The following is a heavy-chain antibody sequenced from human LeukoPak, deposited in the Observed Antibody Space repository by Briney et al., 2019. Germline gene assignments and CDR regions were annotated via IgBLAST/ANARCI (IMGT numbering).Heavy chain of an antibody. CDR2: IFYSGST. V-gene: IGHV4-59*01. CDR1: GGSISSYY. D-gene: IGHD3-22*01. CDR3: ARGPHTNYDSSGYYFGYYFDY. J-gene: IGHJ4*02. Sequence: SETLSLTCTVSGGSISSYYWSRIRQPPGKGLEWIGYIFYSGSTNYNPSLKSRVTISVDTSKNQFSLKLSSVTAADTAVYYCARGPHTNYDSSGYYFGYYFDYWGQGTLVTVSS.